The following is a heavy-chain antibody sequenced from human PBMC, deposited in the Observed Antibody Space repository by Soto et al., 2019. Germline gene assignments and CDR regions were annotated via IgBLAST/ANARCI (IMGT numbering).Heavy chain of an antibody. CDR2: ISGSGGST. CDR1: GFTFSSYA. V-gene: IGHV3-23*01. Sequence: PGGSLSLSCSASGFTFSSYAMSWFRHSPGKGLEWVSAISGSGGSTYYADSVKGRFTISRDNSKNTLFLQMNSLRAEDAAVYYCATPLGYCSGPTCPPAYWGQGTLVTVSS. D-gene: IGHD2-2*01. CDR3: ATPLGYCSGPTCPPAY. J-gene: IGHJ4*02.